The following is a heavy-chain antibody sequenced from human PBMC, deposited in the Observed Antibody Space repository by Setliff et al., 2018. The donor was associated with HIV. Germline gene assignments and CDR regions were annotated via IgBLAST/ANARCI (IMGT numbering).Heavy chain of an antibody. D-gene: IGHD2-21*02. Sequence: SETLSLTCTVSGGSISSYFWSWIRQPPGKGLEWIGYMSYSGSTYYNPSLKSRIIMSVDTSKNQFSLKLSSVTAADTALYYCARSDSYCAGDCYGVDGVDAFDIWGQGTLVTVSS. CDR3: ARSDSYCAGDCYGVDGVDAFDI. V-gene: IGHV4-59*01. J-gene: IGHJ4*02. CDR1: GGSISSYF. CDR2: MSYSGST.